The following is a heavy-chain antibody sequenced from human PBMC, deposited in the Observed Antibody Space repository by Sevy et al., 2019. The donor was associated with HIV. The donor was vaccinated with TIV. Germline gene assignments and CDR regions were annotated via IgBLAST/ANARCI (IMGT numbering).Heavy chain of an antibody. J-gene: IGHJ6*03. D-gene: IGHD6-13*01. CDR2: IKQDGSEK. V-gene: IGHV3-7*03. Sequence: GGSLRLSCAASGFTFSSYWMSWVRQAPGKGLEWVANIKQDGSEKYYVDSVKGRFTISRDNAKNSLYLQMNSLRAEDTAVYYCARVGIAAARLYYYYYYMDVWGKWTTVTVSS. CDR1: GFTFSSYW. CDR3: ARVGIAAARLYYYYYYMDV.